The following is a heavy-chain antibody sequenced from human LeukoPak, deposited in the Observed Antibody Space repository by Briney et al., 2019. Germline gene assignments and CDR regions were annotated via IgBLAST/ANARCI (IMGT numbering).Heavy chain of an antibody. V-gene: IGHV3-48*01. CDR1: GFTLSSYS. J-gene: IGHJ4*02. CDR2: ISSGSLTI. CDR3: AREAITGHREFDY. Sequence: PGGSLRLSCAASGFTLSSYSMNWVRQAPGKGLEWVSYISSGSLTIYYADSVKGRFTISRDNAKNSLYLHMNSLRAEDTAVYYCAREAITGHREFDYWGQGTLVTVSS. D-gene: IGHD1-20*01.